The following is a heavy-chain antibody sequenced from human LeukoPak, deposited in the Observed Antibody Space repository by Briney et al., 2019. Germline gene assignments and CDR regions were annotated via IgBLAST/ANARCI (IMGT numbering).Heavy chain of an antibody. CDR1: GFTFRSHS. CDR3: ARYYSNSLDY. CDR2: IWYDGSNK. J-gene: IGHJ4*02. Sequence: GSLRLSCAASGFTFRSHSMNWVRQAPGKGLEWVAVIWYDGSNKYCADSVKGRFTISRDNSKNMLYLQMSSLRAEDTAVYYCARYYSNSLDYWGQGTLVTVSS. D-gene: IGHD4-11*01. V-gene: IGHV3-33*08.